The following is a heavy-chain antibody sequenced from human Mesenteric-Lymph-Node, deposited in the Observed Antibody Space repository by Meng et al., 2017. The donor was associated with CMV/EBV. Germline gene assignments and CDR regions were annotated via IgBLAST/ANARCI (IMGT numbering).Heavy chain of an antibody. J-gene: IGHJ4*02. D-gene: IGHD6-19*01. Sequence: SISRGSCYWGWIRQPPGKGLEWIGSIHYSGNSYYNPSLKSRVTIFADTSKNQFSLNLNSLTAADTAVYYCSRHVPRGYASGKYYFDSWGQGTLVTVSS. CDR2: IHYSGNS. CDR3: SRHVPRGYASGKYYFDS. CDR1: SISRGSCY. V-gene: IGHV4-39*01.